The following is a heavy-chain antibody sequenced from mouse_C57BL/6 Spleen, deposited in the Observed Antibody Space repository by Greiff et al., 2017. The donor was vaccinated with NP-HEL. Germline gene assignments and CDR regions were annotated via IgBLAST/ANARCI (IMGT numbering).Heavy chain of an antibody. V-gene: IGHV5-16*01. Sequence: EVHLVESEGGLVQPGSSMKLSCTASGFTFSDYYMAWVRQVPENGLEWVANINYDGSSTYYLDSLKSRFIISRDNAKNILYLQMSSLKSEDTATYYCARVYFGNYVLDYWGQGTTLTVSS. CDR1: GFTFSDYY. D-gene: IGHD2-1*01. J-gene: IGHJ2*01. CDR3: ARVYFGNYVLDY. CDR2: INYDGSST.